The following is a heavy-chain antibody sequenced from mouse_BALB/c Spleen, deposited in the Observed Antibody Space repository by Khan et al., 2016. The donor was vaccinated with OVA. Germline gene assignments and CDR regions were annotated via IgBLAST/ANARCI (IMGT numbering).Heavy chain of an antibody. V-gene: IGHV14-3*02. Sequence: EVQLQESGAELVKPGASVKLSCTASGFYIKDTYMYWVKQRSEQGLLWIGRIVPSNGNTKYDPKFQGKASITADTSSNTAYLQFNSLTSEDTAGYYCARINAWGQGTTLTVSS. CDR1: GFYIKDTY. J-gene: IGHJ2*01. CDR3: ARINA. CDR2: IVPSNGNT.